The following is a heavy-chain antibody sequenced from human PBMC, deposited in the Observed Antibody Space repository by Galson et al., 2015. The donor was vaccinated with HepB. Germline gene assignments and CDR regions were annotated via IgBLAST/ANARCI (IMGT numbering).Heavy chain of an antibody. CDR3: ARTRFAAGTSPGKY. V-gene: IGHV3-23*01. Sequence: SLRLSCAAAGFTISDYGIDWVRQPPGKGLEWVSTCGSGNIKYYADSVKGRFTISRDNSKNTLYLQMNSLRADDTAVYYCARTRFAAGTSPGKYWGQGTLVTVSS. J-gene: IGHJ4*02. D-gene: IGHD6-19*01. CDR2: CGSGNIK. CDR1: GFTISDYG.